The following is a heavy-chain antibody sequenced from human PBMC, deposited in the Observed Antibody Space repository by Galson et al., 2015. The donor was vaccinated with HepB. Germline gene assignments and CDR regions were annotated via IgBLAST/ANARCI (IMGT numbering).Heavy chain of an antibody. D-gene: IGHD4-17*01. CDR3: ARVRDYANTIDY. J-gene: IGHJ4*02. Sequence: SLRLSCATSGFPFSTYAMSWVRQAPGKGLEWVSLITGSSARINYADSVKGRFTISRDNSKNTLYLQVNSLRAEDTAIYYCARVRDYANTIDYWGPGTLVTVSS. CDR1: GFPFSTYA. CDR2: ITGSSARI. V-gene: IGHV3-23*01.